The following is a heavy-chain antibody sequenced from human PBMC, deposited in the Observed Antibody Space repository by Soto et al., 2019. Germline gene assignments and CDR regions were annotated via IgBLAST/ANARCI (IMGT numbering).Heavy chain of an antibody. CDR2: ISYSGIT. CDR1: GGSINNFY. V-gene: IGHV4-59*01. CDR3: ARDVRGYSYGYDAFDI. J-gene: IGHJ3*02. Sequence: VHLQESGPGLLKPSETLSLTCTVSGGSINNFYWSWIRQTPGKGLEWMGYISYSGITNYNPSLKSRITISVDTSKNQFSLKLSSVTAADAAVYYCARDVRGYSYGYDAFDIWVQGTLVTVSS. D-gene: IGHD5-18*01.